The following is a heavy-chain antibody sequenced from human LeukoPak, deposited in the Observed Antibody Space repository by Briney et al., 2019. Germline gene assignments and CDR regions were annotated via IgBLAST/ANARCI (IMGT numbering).Heavy chain of an antibody. V-gene: IGHV1-69*04. J-gene: IGHJ5*02. D-gene: IGHD2-15*01. CDR2: IIPIFGIA. Sequence: SVKVSCTASGGTFSIYAISWVRQAPGQGLEWMGRIIPIFGIANYAQKFQGRVTITADKSTSTAYMELSSLRSEDTAVYYCARASSALVVVAATRGNWFDPWGQGTLVTVSS. CDR3: ARASSALVVVAATRGNWFDP. CDR1: GGTFSIYA.